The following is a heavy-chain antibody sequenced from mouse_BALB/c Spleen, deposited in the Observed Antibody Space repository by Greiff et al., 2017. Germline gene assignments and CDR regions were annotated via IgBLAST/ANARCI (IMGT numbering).Heavy chain of an antibody. D-gene: IGHD1-1*01. CDR1: GFTFSSYG. Sequence: EVQLVESGGDLVKPGGSLKLSCAASGFTFSSYGMSWVRQTPDKRLEWVATISSGGSYTYYPDSVKGRFTISRDNAKNTLYLQLSSLKSEDTAMYYCAREDTTVDAWFAYWGQGTLVTVSA. V-gene: IGHV5-6*01. CDR3: AREDTTVDAWFAY. CDR2: ISSGGSYT. J-gene: IGHJ3*01.